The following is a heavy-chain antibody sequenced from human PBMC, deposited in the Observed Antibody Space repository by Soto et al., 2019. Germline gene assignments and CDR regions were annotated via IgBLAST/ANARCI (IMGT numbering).Heavy chain of an antibody. Sequence: GGSPRLSCAASGFTFSSYAMSWVRQDPGKGLEWVSAISGSGGSTYYADSVKGRFTISRDNSKNTLYLQMNSLRAEDTAVYYCAKVSSGWSNWFDPWGQGTLVTVSS. J-gene: IGHJ5*02. CDR3: AKVSSGWSNWFDP. D-gene: IGHD6-19*01. CDR1: GFTFSSYA. V-gene: IGHV3-23*01. CDR2: ISGSGGST.